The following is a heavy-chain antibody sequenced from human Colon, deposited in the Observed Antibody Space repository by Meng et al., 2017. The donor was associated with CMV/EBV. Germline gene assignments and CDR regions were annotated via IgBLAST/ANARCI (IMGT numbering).Heavy chain of an antibody. Sequence: VQLGPSGAEVKIPGASVKVSRKGSGYTFTDYYILWVRQAPGQGLEWMGLINSNTGATKYAQKFQNRITMTRDTSINTVYMQLSGLRSDDTAVYYCERVGGWIGSSSIFGWFDPWGQGTLVTVSS. CDR2: INSNTGAT. V-gene: IGHV1-2*02. CDR3: ERVGGWIGSSSIFGWFDP. CDR1: GYTFTDYY. J-gene: IGHJ5*02. D-gene: IGHD6-6*01.